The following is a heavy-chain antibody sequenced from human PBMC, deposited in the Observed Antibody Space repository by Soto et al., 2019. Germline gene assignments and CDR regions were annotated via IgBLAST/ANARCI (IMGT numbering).Heavy chain of an antibody. Sequence: SETLSLTCTVSGDSISSRYYWGWVRQPPGKGLECIGAVYYTGFTYYNPSLKSRLTISLDTSKNQFSLRLSSVTAADTAIYYCARLPVVVIALGYFDPWGPGTLVTV. J-gene: IGHJ5*02. CDR1: GDSISSRYY. CDR2: VYYTGFT. V-gene: IGHV4-38-2*02. D-gene: IGHD2-21*01. CDR3: ARLPVVVIALGYFDP.